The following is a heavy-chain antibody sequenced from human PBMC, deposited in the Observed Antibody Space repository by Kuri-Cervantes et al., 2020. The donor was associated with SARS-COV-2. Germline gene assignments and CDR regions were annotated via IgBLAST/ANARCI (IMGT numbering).Heavy chain of an antibody. CDR1: GASIRRYY. CDR2: IYYSGST. CDR3: AKGRGSSWRLNAFDI. D-gene: IGHD6-13*01. Sequence: SETLSLTCTVSGASIRRYYWSWLRQPPGKGLEWLGYIYYSGSTNYNPSLKSRVTISVDTSKNQFSLKLSSVTAADTAVYYCAKGRGSSWRLNAFDIWGQGTMVTVSS. J-gene: IGHJ3*02. V-gene: IGHV4-59*12.